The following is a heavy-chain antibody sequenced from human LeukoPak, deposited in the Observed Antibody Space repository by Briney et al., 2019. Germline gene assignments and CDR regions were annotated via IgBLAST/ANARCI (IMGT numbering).Heavy chain of an antibody. D-gene: IGHD3-10*01. CDR3: ARNFGSSGYGSGSFHQ. J-gene: IGHJ4*02. Sequence: PSETLSLTCTVSGGSLRSYYWSWIRQFPGKGLDWIGNIYYTGGTNYNPSLKSRVTISIDTSRSQFSLRLSSVTAADTAVYYCARNFGSSGYGSGSFHQWGQGTLVTVSS. CDR2: IYYTGGT. V-gene: IGHV4-59*01. CDR1: GGSLRSYY.